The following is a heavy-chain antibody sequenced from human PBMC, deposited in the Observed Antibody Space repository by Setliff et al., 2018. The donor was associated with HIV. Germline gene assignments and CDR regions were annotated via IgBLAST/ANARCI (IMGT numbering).Heavy chain of an antibody. CDR3: AGPRGEEAFDV. CDR2: IIPILDIT. CDR1: GGTSNTYA. V-gene: IGHV1-69*10. J-gene: IGHJ3*01. D-gene: IGHD3-10*01. Sequence: GASVKVSCKASGGTSNTYAINWVRQAPGQGLEWVGQIIPILDITTYAQKFQGRVTITADESTSTMYMELSSLRSDDTAVYCCAGPRGEEAFDVWGQGTMVTVSS.